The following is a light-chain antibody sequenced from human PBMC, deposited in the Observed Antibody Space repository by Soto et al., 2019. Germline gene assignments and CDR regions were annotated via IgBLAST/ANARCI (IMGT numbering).Light chain of an antibody. Sequence: DIQMTQSPSTLSASVGDRVTLTCRTSQSTSDWLAWYQQKPGKAPKLLIFDASSLERGVPSRFSGSGSGTEFTLTSSSLQPDDFATYYCQHYNSYVFGPGTKVDMK. J-gene: IGKJ3*01. CDR2: DAS. CDR1: QSTSDW. V-gene: IGKV1-5*01. CDR3: QHYNSYV.